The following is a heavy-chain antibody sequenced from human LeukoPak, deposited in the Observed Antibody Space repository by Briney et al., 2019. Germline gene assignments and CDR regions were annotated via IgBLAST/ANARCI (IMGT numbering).Heavy chain of an antibody. D-gene: IGHD6-13*01. CDR1: GFTFSSYS. CDR2: ISSSSSTI. CDR3: ATTIIAATMDV. J-gene: IGHJ6*02. V-gene: IGHV3-48*04. Sequence: GGSLRLSCVASGFTFSSYSMNWVRQAPGKGLEWISYISSSSSTIYYADSAKGRFTISRDNAKNSLYLQMNSLRADDTAVYYCATTIIAATMDVWGQGTTVTVSS.